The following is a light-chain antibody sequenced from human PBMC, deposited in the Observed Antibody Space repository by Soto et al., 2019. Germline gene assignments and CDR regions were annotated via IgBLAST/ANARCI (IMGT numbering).Light chain of an antibody. Sequence: QSALTQPASVSGSPGQSITISCTGTSSDVGSYNLVSWYQQQPGNAPQLMIYEGSKRPSGVSNRFFGSKSGNTASLTISGLQAEDEDDYYCCSFARGSTVVFGGGTKLTVL. CDR3: CSFARGSTVV. CDR1: SSDVGSYNL. V-gene: IGLV2-23*01. J-gene: IGLJ3*02. CDR2: EGS.